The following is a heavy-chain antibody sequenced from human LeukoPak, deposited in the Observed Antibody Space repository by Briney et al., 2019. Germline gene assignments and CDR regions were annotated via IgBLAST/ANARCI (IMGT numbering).Heavy chain of an antibody. V-gene: IGHV4-59*08. CDR3: ARILDCSSSSCSYGMDV. Sequence: SEALSLTCAVSGGSMSSYYWSWIRQPPGKGLEWIGYIFYSGSTNYNPSLKSRVTISVDTSKNQFSLKLSSVTAADTAVYYCARILDCSSSSCSYGMDVWGQGTTVTVPS. CDR2: IFYSGST. CDR1: GGSMSSYY. D-gene: IGHD2-15*01. J-gene: IGHJ6*02.